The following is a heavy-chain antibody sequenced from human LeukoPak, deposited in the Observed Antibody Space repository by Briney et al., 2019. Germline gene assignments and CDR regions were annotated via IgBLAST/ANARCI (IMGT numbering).Heavy chain of an antibody. CDR1: GFTVSSNY. Sequence: EPGGSLRLSCAASGFTVSSNYMSWVRQAPGKGLEWVSVIYGGGSTYYADSVKGRFTISRDNSKNTLYLQMNSLRAEDTAVYYCARLGTYYDSSGDDYWGQGTLVTVS. D-gene: IGHD3-22*01. J-gene: IGHJ4*02. CDR3: ARLGTYYDSSGDDY. CDR2: IYGGGST. V-gene: IGHV3-53*01.